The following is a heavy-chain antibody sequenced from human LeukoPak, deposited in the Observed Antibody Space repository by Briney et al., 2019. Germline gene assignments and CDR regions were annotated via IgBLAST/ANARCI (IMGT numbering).Heavy chain of an antibody. CDR1: GGSFSGYY. Sequence: KPSETLSLTCAVYGGSFSGYYWSWIRQPPGKGLEWIGEINHSGSTNYNPSLKSRVTISVDTSKNQFSLKLSSVTAADTAVYYCARVSVSVLGTTVPYPYYYYGMDVWGQGTTVTVSS. V-gene: IGHV4-34*01. J-gene: IGHJ6*02. CDR2: INHSGST. CDR3: ARVSVSVLGTTVPYPYYYYGMDV. D-gene: IGHD4-17*01.